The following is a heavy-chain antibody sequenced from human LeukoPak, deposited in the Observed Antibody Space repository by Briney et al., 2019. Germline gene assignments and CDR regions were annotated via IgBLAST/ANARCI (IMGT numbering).Heavy chain of an antibody. Sequence: GGSLRLSCAASGFTFSSYWMYWVRQAPGKGLVWVSRINTDGSSTSYADSVKGRFSISRDNAKNTLDLQTNSLRADDTAVYYCARQTGATTTGGYYFDHWGQGTLVTVSS. J-gene: IGHJ4*02. CDR2: INTDGSST. CDR3: ARQTGATTTGGYYFDH. D-gene: IGHD1-26*01. V-gene: IGHV3-74*01. CDR1: GFTFSSYW.